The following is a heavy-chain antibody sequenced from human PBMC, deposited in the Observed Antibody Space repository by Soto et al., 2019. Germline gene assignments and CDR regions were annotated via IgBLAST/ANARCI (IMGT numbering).Heavy chain of an antibody. CDR1: GGSISSGGYY. Sequence: PSETLSLTCTVSGGSISSGGYYWSWIRQHPGKGLEWIGYIYYSGSTYYNPSLKSRVTISVDTSKNQFSLKLSSVTAADTAVYYCARKGLRLHAYYFDYWGQGTLVTVSS. V-gene: IGHV4-31*03. CDR2: IYYSGST. D-gene: IGHD3-3*01. CDR3: ARKGLRLHAYYFDY. J-gene: IGHJ4*02.